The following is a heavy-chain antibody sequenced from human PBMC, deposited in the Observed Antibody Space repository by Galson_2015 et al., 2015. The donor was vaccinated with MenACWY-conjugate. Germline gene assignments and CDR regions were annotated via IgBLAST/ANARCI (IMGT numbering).Heavy chain of an antibody. CDR3: ASLIPESSSASYYNDY. Sequence: SLRLSCAASGFTFSKYWMIWVRQAPGKGLEWVATIKYDGSDKHYVDSVKGRFTISRDNAKNSLFLQMSSLRAEDTAVYYCASLIPESSSASYYNDYWGQGTLVTVSS. CDR1: GFTFSKYW. CDR2: IKYDGSDK. J-gene: IGHJ4*02. V-gene: IGHV3-7*03. D-gene: IGHD3-10*01.